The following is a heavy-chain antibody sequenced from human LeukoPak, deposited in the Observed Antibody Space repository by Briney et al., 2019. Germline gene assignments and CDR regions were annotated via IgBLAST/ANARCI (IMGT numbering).Heavy chain of an antibody. CDR3: AKDTPSGWSSFDY. D-gene: IGHD6-19*01. V-gene: IGHV3-21*04. Sequence: GGSLRLSCAASGFTFSSYSMNWVRQAPGKGLEWVSSISSSSSYIYYADSVKGRFTISRDNAKNSLYLQMNSLRAEDTALYYCAKDTPSGWSSFDYWGQGTLVTVSS. CDR2: ISSSSSYI. J-gene: IGHJ4*02. CDR1: GFTFSSYS.